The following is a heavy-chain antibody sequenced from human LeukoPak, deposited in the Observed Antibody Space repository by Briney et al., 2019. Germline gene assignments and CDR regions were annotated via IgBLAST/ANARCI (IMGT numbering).Heavy chain of an antibody. V-gene: IGHV4-59*01. D-gene: IGHD1-26*01. CDR3: ARGGNYWPQWWFDP. J-gene: IGHJ5*02. CDR1: GGSISTYY. Sequence: KPSETLSLTCTVSGGSISTYYWSWIRQPPGKGLECIGYIYYTGSTSYNPSLKSRVTMSLDASKNQFSLELNSVTPADTAVYYCARGGNYWPQWWFDPWGRGTLVSVSS. CDR2: IYYTGST.